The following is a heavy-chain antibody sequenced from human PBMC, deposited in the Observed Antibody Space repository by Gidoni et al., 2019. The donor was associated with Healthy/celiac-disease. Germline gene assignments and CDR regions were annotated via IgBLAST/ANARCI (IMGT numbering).Heavy chain of an antibody. CDR3: ARSGDILTGYYNWFDP. CDR2: IYDSGGT. Sequence: EWIGYIYDSGGTNYNPSLKSRVTISVDTSKNQFSLKLSPVTAADTAVYYCARSGDILTGYYNWFDPWGQGTLVTVSS. J-gene: IGHJ5*02. D-gene: IGHD3-9*01. V-gene: IGHV4-59*01.